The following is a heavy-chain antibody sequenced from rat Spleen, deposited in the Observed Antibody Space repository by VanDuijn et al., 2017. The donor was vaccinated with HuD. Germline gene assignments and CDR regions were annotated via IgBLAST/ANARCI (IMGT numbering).Heavy chain of an antibody. Sequence: EVQLVESGGGLVQPGRSMKLSCAASGFTFSNYDMAWVRQAPRKGLEWVATINYDGSSTNYRDSVKGRFTISRDNAESTLYLQMNSLRSEDTATYYCSREGTIAAFAYWGQGVMVTVSS. CDR2: INYDGSST. J-gene: IGHJ2*01. CDR3: SREGTIAAFAY. CDR1: GFTFSNYD. V-gene: IGHV5-7*01. D-gene: IGHD1-2*01.